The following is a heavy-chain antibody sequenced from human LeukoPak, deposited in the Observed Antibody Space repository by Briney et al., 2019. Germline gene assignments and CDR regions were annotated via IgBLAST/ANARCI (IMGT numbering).Heavy chain of an antibody. V-gene: IGHV4-59*01. D-gene: IGHD1-26*01. CDR2: VFYSGPT. Sequence: SETLSLTCTVSGDSIDSYYWSWIRQRPGEGLQWIGYVFYSGPTNYDASLKSRVAISVDRSKNQFSLKLTSVSAADTAVYYCAGRSARYFGSWGQGTPVTVSS. J-gene: IGHJ4*02. CDR1: GDSIDSYY. CDR3: AGRSARYFGS.